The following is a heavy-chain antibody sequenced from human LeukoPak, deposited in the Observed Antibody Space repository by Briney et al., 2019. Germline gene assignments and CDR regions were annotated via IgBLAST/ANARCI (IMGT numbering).Heavy chain of an antibody. J-gene: IGHJ3*02. CDR2: ISGSGGST. Sequence: GGSLRLSCAASGFTFSSYAMSWVRQAPGKGLEWVSAISGSGGSTYYADSVKGRFTVSRDNSKNTLYLQMNSLRAEDTAVYYCAKNLYPYFDILTGYYTHAFDIWGQGTMVTVSS. CDR1: GFTFSSYA. V-gene: IGHV3-23*01. D-gene: IGHD3-9*01. CDR3: AKNLYPYFDILTGYYTHAFDI.